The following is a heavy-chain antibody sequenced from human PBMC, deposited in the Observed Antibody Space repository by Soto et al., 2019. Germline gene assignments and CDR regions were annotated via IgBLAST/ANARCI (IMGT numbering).Heavy chain of an antibody. Sequence: GGSLRLSCTASGFTFGDYAMSWVRQAPGKGLEWVGFIRSKAYGGTTEYAASVKGRFTISRDDSKSIAYLQMNSLKTEDTAVYYCTAPFSSSWYYYYGMDVWGQGTTVTVSS. CDR2: IRSKAYGGTT. CDR3: TAPFSSSWYYYYGMDV. D-gene: IGHD6-13*01. J-gene: IGHJ6*02. CDR1: GFTFGDYA. V-gene: IGHV3-49*04.